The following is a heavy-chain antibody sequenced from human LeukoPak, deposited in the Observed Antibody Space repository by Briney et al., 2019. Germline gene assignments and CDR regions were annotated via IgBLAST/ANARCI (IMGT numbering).Heavy chain of an antibody. V-gene: IGHV3-21*01. D-gene: IGHD3-22*01. Sequence: GGSLRLSCAASGFTFSSYSMNWVRQASGYGLDSVSSISSSSSYIYYADSVKGRFTISRDNAKNSLYLQMNSLRAEDTAVYYCARGSDYYDSSGYYYVGPYWGQGTLVTVSS. J-gene: IGHJ4*02. CDR1: GFTFSSYS. CDR3: ARGSDYYDSSGYYYVGPY. CDR2: ISSSSSYI.